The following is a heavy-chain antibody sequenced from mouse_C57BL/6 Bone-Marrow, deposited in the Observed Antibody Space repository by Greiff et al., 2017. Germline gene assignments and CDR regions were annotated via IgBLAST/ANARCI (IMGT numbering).Heavy chain of an antibody. CDR1: GYNFTSYW. CDR2: IDPSDSYT. Sequence: QVQLQQPGAELVMPGASVKLSCKASGYNFTSYWMHWVKQRPGQGLEWIGKIDPSDSYTNYNQKFKGKSTLTVDKSSSTAYMQLSSLTSEDSAFYYGARRAYWGQGTLVTVSA. J-gene: IGHJ3*01. D-gene: IGHD3-3*01. CDR3: ARRAY. V-gene: IGHV1-69*01.